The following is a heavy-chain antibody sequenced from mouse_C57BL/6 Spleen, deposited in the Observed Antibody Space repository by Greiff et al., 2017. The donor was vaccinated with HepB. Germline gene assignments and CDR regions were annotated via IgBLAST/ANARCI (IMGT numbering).Heavy chain of an antibody. CDR2: IRSKSNNYAT. Sequence: EVMLVESGGGLVQPKGSLKLSCAASGFSFNTYAMNWVRQAPGKGLEWVARIRSKSNNYATYYADSVKDRFTISRDDSESMLYLQMNNLKTEDTAMYYCVSYLWDAMDYWGQGTSVTVSS. J-gene: IGHJ4*01. CDR1: GFSFNTYA. D-gene: IGHD1-1*01. CDR3: VSYLWDAMDY. V-gene: IGHV10-1*01.